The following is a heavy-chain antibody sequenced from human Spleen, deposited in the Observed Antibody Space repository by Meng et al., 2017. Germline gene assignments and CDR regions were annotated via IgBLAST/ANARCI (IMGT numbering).Heavy chain of an antibody. CDR2: IIPIFGTA. CDR3: ARRNGLFSIGEIGTENHCFDP. D-gene: IGHD6-6*01. V-gene: IGHV1-69*01. Sequence: QASLVQAGGEVKKPWSSGKVSCKRSGGTFSSYALSWVRQAPGQGLEWMGGIIPIFGTANYAQKFQGRVTITADESTSTAYMELSSLRSDDTAVYYCARRNGLFSIGEIGTENHCFDPWGQGTLVTSPQ. J-gene: IGHJ5*02. CDR1: GGTFSSYA.